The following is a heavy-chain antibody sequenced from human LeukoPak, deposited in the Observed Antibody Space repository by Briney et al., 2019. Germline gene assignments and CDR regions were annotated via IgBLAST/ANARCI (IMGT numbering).Heavy chain of an antibody. D-gene: IGHD2-8*01. CDR2: IAPYNDNK. CDR3: VRDPRFKYDNFDN. Sequence: GASVKVSCKASGYHFATYGISWVRQAPGQGLEWMGWIAPYNDNKNSAQKFQGRLTLTTDTSTSTAYMDLRSLRSDDTAVYYCVRDPRFKYDNFDNWGQGTLVTVSS. J-gene: IGHJ4*02. CDR1: GYHFATYG. V-gene: IGHV1-18*01.